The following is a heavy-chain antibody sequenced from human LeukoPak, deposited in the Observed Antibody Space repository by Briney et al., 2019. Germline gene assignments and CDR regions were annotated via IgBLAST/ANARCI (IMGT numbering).Heavy chain of an antibody. D-gene: IGHD6-13*01. Sequence: GGSLRLSCAASGFTVSSNYMSWVRQAPGKGLEWVSVIYSSGTTYYADSVKGRFTISRDNSKNTLFLQMNSLRAEDTAVYFCAKKFTAAGATGAFCFDSWGQGTLVTVSS. J-gene: IGHJ4*02. V-gene: IGHV3-66*01. CDR3: AKKFTAAGATGAFCFDS. CDR1: GFTVSSNY. CDR2: IYSSGTT.